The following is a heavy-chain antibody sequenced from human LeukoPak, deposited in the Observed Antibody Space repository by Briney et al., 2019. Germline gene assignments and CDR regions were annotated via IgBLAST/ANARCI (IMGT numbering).Heavy chain of an antibody. J-gene: IGHJ4*02. Sequence: LSLTCTVSGYSISSGYYWGWIRQAPGQGLEWVAYISGTGSTTYYSESLKGRFSISRDNAKNSLHLQMDSLRADDAAVYYCARVATLPGYVVDSWGQGTLVTVSS. V-gene: IGHV3-11*01. D-gene: IGHD3-9*01. CDR2: ISGTGSTT. CDR1: GYSISSGYY. CDR3: ARVATLPGYVVDS.